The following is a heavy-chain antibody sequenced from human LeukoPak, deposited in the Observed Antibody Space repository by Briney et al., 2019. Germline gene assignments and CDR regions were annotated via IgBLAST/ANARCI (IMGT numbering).Heavy chain of an antibody. CDR2: ISGSGGRT. CDR3: AKDRVAVAGTGGADYYYYYMDV. V-gene: IGHV3-23*01. J-gene: IGHJ6*03. Sequence: GGPLRLSCAASGFTFSSYAMSWLRQAPGKGLEWVSTISGSGGRTYYADHVKGRFNISRDNSKNTLSLQMNSMRAEDTAVYYCAKDRVAVAGTGGADYYYYYMDVWGKGTTVTVSS. D-gene: IGHD6-19*01. CDR1: GFTFSSYA.